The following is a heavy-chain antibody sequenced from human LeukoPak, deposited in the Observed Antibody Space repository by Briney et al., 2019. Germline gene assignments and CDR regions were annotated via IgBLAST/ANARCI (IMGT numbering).Heavy chain of an antibody. V-gene: IGHV1-69*05. J-gene: IGHJ5*02. D-gene: IGHD1-1*01. CDR1: GGTFSSYA. CDR3: ARDRRLLDGQVPWFDP. CDR2: IIPIFGTA. Sequence: SVKVSCKASGGTFSSYAISWVRQAPGQGLEWMGGIIPIFGTANYAQKFQGRVTITRDTSASTAYMELSSLRSEDTAVYYCARDRRLLDGQVPWFDPWGQGTLVTVFS.